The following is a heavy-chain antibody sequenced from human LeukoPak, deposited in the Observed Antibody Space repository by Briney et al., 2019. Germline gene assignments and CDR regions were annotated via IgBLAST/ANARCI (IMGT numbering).Heavy chain of an antibody. V-gene: IGHV3-48*02. J-gene: IGHJ5*02. D-gene: IGHD3-22*01. CDR2: VSSSSSTI. CDR3: AREYYYYDSSGYFFGVQASSWFDP. Sequence: GGSLRLSCAASGFTFSSYSMNWVRQAPGKGLEWVSYVSSSSSTIYYADSVKGRFTISRDNAKNPLYLQMNSLRDEDTAVYYCAREYYYYDSSGYFFGVQASSWFDPWGQGTLVTVSS. CDR1: GFTFSSYS.